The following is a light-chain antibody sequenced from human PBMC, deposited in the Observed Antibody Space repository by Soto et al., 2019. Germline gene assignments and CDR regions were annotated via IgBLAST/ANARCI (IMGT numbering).Light chain of an antibody. Sequence: EIVLTQSPATLSLSPGERATLSCRASQSVSSYLAWYQQKPGQAPRLLIYGASTRATGIPDRFSGRGSGTDFTLTISRLEPEDFAVYYCQLYGSSPPITFGQGTRLEIK. CDR1: QSVSSY. V-gene: IGKV3-20*01. J-gene: IGKJ5*01. CDR2: GAS. CDR3: QLYGSSPPIT.